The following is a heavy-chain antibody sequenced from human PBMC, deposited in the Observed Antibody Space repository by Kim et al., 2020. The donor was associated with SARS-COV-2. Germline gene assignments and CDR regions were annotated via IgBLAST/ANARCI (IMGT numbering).Heavy chain of an antibody. CDR3: ARAPRRIITIFGVVTHFDY. CDR1: GGSISSGGYY. D-gene: IGHD3-3*01. J-gene: IGHJ4*02. V-gene: IGHV4-31*03. CDR2: IYYSGST. Sequence: SETLSITCTVSGGSISSGGYYWSWIRQHPGKGLEWIGYIYYSGSTYYNPSLKSRVTISVDTSKNQFSLKLSSVTAADTAVYYCARAPRRIITIFGVVTHFDYWGQGTLVTVSS.